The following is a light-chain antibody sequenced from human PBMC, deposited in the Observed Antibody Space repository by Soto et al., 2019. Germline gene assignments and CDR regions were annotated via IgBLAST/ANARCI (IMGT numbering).Light chain of an antibody. CDR2: DAS. V-gene: IGKV1-5*01. CDR3: QQYNSYSRT. J-gene: IGKJ1*01. CDR1: QSISSW. Sequence: MTQSPATLSASVGDRVTITCRASQSISSWLAWYQQKPGKAPKLLIYDASSLESGVPSRFSGSGSGTEFTLTISSLQPDDFATYYCQQYNSYSRTFGQGTKVHIK.